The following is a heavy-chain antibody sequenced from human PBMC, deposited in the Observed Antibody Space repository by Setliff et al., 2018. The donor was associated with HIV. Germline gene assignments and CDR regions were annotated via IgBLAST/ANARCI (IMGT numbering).Heavy chain of an antibody. V-gene: IGHV1-46*01. J-gene: IGHJ4*02. Sequence: ASVKVSCKASGYTFTSYYMHWVRQAPGQGLEWMGIINPSSGSTTYAQKFQGRVTMTTDTSTSTAYMELRSLRSDDTAVYYCARSMRGYCSDTSCRTFDHWGQGTLVTVSS. CDR3: ARSMRGYCSDTSCRTFDH. CDR1: GYTFTSYY. CDR2: INPSSGST. D-gene: IGHD2-2*01.